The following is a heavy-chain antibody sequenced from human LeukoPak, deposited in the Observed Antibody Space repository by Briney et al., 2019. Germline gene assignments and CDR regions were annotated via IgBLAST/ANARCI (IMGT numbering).Heavy chain of an antibody. CDR1: GLTLSSFS. J-gene: IGHJ4*02. Sequence: PGGSLRLSCAVSGLTLSSFSMHWVRQSPGRGLEYVSAIRYKGETTHYADSVKGRFTISRDNSKNTLYLQMASLRGEDMAVYYCARVGPETAFDYWGQGTLVTVSS. D-gene: IGHD1-14*01. CDR2: IRYKGETT. V-gene: IGHV3-64*02. CDR3: ARVGPETAFDY.